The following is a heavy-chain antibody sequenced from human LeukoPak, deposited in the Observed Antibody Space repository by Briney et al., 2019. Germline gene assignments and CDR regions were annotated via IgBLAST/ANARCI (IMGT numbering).Heavy chain of an antibody. CDR3: AKHAAVVVVIASDY. V-gene: IGHV3-23*01. Sequence: PGGSLRLSCAASGFTFSSYAMSWVRQAPGKGLEWFSAIRSTGSSKYYADSVKGRFTISRDNSKNTLYLQMNSLRAEDKAVYYCAKHAAVVVVIASDYWGQGTLVTVSS. CDR2: IRSTGSSK. CDR1: GFTFSSYA. D-gene: IGHD3-22*01. J-gene: IGHJ4*02.